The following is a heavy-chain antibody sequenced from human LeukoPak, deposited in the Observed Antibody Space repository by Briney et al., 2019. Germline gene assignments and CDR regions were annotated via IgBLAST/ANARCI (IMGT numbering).Heavy chain of an antibody. CDR1: GFTFSSYW. CDR2: ISGSGGST. Sequence: GGSLRLSCAASGFTFSSYWMNWVRQAPGKGLEWVSAISGSGGSTYYADSVKGRFTISRDNSKNTLYLQMNSLRAEDTAVYYCAEGHDFIYDYWGQGTLVTVSS. V-gene: IGHV3-23*01. D-gene: IGHD3-3*01. CDR3: AEGHDFIYDY. J-gene: IGHJ4*02.